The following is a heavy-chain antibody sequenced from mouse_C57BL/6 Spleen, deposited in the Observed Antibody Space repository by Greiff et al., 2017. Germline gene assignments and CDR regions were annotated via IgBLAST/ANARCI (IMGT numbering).Heavy chain of an antibody. CDR2: IDPSDSYT. D-gene: IGHD1-1*01. Sequence: QVQLQQPGAELVMPGASVKLSCKASGYTFTSYWMHWVKQRPGQGLEWIGEIDPSDSYTKYNQKFKGKSTLTVDKSSSTAYMQLRSLTSEDSAVYYCTRGYYGSEDYWGQGTTLTVSS. CDR1: GYTFTSYW. J-gene: IGHJ2*01. CDR3: TRGYYGSEDY. V-gene: IGHV1-69*01.